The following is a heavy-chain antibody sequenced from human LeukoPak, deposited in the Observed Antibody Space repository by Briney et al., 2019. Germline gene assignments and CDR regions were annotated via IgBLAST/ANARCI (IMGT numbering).Heavy chain of an antibody. J-gene: IGHJ4*02. CDR2: ISGSGGST. Sequence: TGGSLRLSCAASGFTFSSYAMSWVRQAPGKGLAWVSGISGSGGSTYYADSVKGRFTISRDNSKNTPYLQMNSLRAEDTAVYYCAKTNPSGYLDYWGQGTLVTVSS. D-gene: IGHD3-22*01. CDR1: GFTFSSYA. V-gene: IGHV3-23*01. CDR3: AKTNPSGYLDY.